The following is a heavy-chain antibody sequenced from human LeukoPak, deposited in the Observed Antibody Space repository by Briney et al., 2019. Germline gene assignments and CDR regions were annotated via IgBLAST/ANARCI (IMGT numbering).Heavy chain of an antibody. CDR1: GFTFSSYG. D-gene: IGHD6-13*01. J-gene: IGHJ4*02. V-gene: IGHV3-30*18. Sequence: GGSLRLSCAASGFTFSSYGMHWVRQAPGKGLEWVAVISYDGSNKYYADSVKGRFTISRDNSKNTLYLQMNSLRAEDTAVSYCAKDWGGSSWLYYFDYWGQGTLVTVSS. CDR2: ISYDGSNK. CDR3: AKDWGGSSWLYYFDY.